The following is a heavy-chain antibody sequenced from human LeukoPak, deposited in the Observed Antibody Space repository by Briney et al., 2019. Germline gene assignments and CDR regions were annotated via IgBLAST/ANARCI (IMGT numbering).Heavy chain of an antibody. J-gene: IGHJ6*02. CDR2: IIPLLGIA. CDR3: ARDMRDSSSWYYYYGMDV. CDR1: GGTFSSYA. D-gene: IGHD6-13*01. V-gene: IGHV1-69*04. Sequence: SVKVSCKASGGTFSSYAISWVRQAPGQGLEWMGRIIPLLGIANYAQKFQGRVTITADKSTSTAYMELSSLRSEDTAVYYCARDMRDSSSWYYYYGMDVWGQGTTVTVSS.